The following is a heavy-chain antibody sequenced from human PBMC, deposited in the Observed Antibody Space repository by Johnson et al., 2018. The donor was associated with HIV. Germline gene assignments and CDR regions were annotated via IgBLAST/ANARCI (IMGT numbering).Heavy chain of an antibody. D-gene: IGHD3-10*01. CDR2: ISYDGSNK. CDR3: ARDPFGALDGDAFDI. Sequence: HVQLVESGGGLVQPGGSLRLSCAASGFTFSNYAMHWVRQAPGKGLEWVAVISYDGSNKYYAASVKGRFTISRDNSKNTLYLQMNSLRAEDTAVYYCARDPFGALDGDAFDIWGQGTMVTVSS. J-gene: IGHJ3*02. V-gene: IGHV3-30*04. CDR1: GFTFSNYA.